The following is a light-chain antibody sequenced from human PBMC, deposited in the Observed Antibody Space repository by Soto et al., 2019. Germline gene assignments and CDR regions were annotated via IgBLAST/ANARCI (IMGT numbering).Light chain of an antibody. Sequence: QSPSTLSSSPGDRVTITCRASQSINSWLAWYQQKPGKAPKFLIYKASTLESGVPSRFSGSGSGTDFTLTISSLQPEDFATYYCLQKYFYPFTFGPGTKVDIK. V-gene: IGKV1-5*03. J-gene: IGKJ3*01. CDR1: QSINSW. CDR2: KAS. CDR3: LQKYFYPFT.